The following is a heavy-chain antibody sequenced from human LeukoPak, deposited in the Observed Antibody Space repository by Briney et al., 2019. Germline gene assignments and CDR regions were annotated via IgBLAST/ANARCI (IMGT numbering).Heavy chain of an antibody. CDR3: AREFMVRGVIPS. CDR2: IYYSGST. CDR1: GGSISSSSYY. V-gene: IGHV4-39*07. Sequence: SETLSLTCTVSGGSISSSSYYWGWIRQPPGKGLEWIGSIYYSGSTYYNPSLKSRVTISVDTSKNQFSLKLSSVTAADTAVYYCAREFMVRGVIPSWGQGTLVTVSS. D-gene: IGHD3-10*01. J-gene: IGHJ5*02.